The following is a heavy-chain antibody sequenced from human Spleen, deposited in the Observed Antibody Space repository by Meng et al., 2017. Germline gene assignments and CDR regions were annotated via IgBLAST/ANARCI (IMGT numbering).Heavy chain of an antibody. V-gene: IGHV1-18*01. CDR3: VREEYSSGWFLY. CDR2: ISAYNGDT. Sequence: QVPLVQSGAEVKEPGASVKVSCKASGYTFTSNGLHWVRQAPGQGPEWMGWISAYNGDTNYAQKFQGRVTMTTDTSTSTGYMELRSLRSDDTAVYYCVREEYSSGWFLYWGQGTLVTVSS. D-gene: IGHD6-19*01. CDR1: GYTFTSNG. J-gene: IGHJ4*02.